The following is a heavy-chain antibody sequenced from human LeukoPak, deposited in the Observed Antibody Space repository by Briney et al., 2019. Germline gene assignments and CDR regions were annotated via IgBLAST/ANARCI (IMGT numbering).Heavy chain of an antibody. CDR1: GYRFIGYY. Sequence: ASVKVSCKASGYRFIGYYMHWVRQAPGQGLEWMGWINPNTGATNYAQKFQGRVTMTRDTSISTVYMELSRLRSDDTAVFYCGRGDTTVMNWSDPWGQGTLVTVSS. D-gene: IGHD1-1*01. V-gene: IGHV1-2*02. J-gene: IGHJ5*02. CDR3: GRGDTTVMNWSDP. CDR2: INPNTGAT.